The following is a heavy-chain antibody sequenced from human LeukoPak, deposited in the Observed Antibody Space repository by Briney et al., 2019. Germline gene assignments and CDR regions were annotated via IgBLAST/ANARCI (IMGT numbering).Heavy chain of an antibody. D-gene: IGHD2-2*02. V-gene: IGHV1-8*03. J-gene: IGHJ6*03. CDR3: ARGLGCSSTSCYTSDYYYYMDV. CDR1: GYTFTSYD. CDR2: MNPNSGNT. Sequence: ASVKVSCKASGYTFTSYDINWVRQATGQGLKWMGWMNPNSGNTGYAQKFQSRVTITRNTSISTAYMELSSLRSEDTAVYYCARGLGCSSTSCYTSDYYYYMDVWGKGTTVTVSS.